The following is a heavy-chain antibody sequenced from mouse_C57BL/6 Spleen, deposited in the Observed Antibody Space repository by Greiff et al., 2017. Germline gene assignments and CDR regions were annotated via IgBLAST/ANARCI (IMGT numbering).Heavy chain of an antibody. CDR1: GFTFSSYT. V-gene: IGHV5-9*01. J-gene: IGHJ2*01. Sequence: EVQLVESGGGLVKPGGSLKLSCAASGFTFSSYTMSWVRQTPEKRLEWVATISGGGGNTYYPDSVKGRFTISRDNAKNTLYLQMSSLRSEDTALYYCARQSRYFDYWGQGTTLTVSS. CDR2: ISGGGGNT. CDR3: ARQSRYFDY.